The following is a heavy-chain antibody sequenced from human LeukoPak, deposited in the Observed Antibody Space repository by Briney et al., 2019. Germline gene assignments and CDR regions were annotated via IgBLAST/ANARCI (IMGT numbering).Heavy chain of an antibody. V-gene: IGHV4-59*08. J-gene: IGHJ4*02. Sequence: PSETLSLTCTVSGGSISSYYWSWIRQPPGKGLEWIGYIYYSGSTNYNPSLKSRVTISVDTSKNQFSLKLSSVTAADTAVYYCARAKGDDSSGYSYWGQGTLVTVSS. CDR3: ARAKGDDSSGYSY. CDR1: GGSISSYY. CDR2: IYYSGST. D-gene: IGHD3-22*01.